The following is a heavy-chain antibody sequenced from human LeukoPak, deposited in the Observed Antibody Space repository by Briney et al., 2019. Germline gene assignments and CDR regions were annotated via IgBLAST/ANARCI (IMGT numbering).Heavy chain of an antibody. CDR3: ARVPDRRWLVRWYFDL. Sequence: GGSLRLSCAASGFTFSSYGMHWVRQAPGKGLEWVAVIWYDGSNKYYADSVKGRFTISRDNSKNTLYLQMNSLRAEDTAVYYCARVPDRRWLVRWYFDLWGRGTLVTVSS. CDR1: GFTFSSYG. V-gene: IGHV3-33*01. CDR2: IWYDGSNK. D-gene: IGHD6-19*01. J-gene: IGHJ2*01.